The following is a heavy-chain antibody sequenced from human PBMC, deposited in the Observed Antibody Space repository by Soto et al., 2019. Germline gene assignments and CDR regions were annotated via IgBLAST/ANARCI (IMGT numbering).Heavy chain of an antibody. V-gene: IGHV3-30*03. D-gene: IGHD2-15*01. CDR2: ISYGRSNI. CDR3: ARFYCSGGSCYPGNAFDI. Sequence: PGGSLRLSCAASGFTFSSYGMHWVRQAPGKGLEWVAVISYGRSNIYYADSVKGRFTISRDNAKNTLYLQMNSLRAKDTAVYYCARFYCSGGSCYPGNAFDIWGQGTMVTVSS. J-gene: IGHJ3*02. CDR1: GFTFSSYG.